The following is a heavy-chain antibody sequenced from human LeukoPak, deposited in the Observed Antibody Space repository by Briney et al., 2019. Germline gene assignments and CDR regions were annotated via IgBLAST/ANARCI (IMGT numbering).Heavy chain of an antibody. CDR1: GFTFSDYY. CDR2: ISGSSSYI. V-gene: IGHV3-21*06. CDR3: ARDQSSVARTTYNWFDP. D-gene: IGHD6-19*01. Sequence: GGSLRLSCAASGFTFSDYYMSWLRQAPGKGLEWVSSISGSSSYIYYADSVKGRFTISRDNAKNSLYLEMNSLRAEDTGVYYCARDQSSVARTTYNWFDPWGQGTLVTVSS. J-gene: IGHJ5*02.